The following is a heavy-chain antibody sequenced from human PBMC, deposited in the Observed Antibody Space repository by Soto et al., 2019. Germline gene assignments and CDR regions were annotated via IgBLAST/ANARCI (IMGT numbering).Heavy chain of an antibody. V-gene: IGHV3-30*18. CDR1: GFTFSGYG. Sequence: QVQLVESGGDVVQPGTSLRLSCAASGFTFSGYGMHWVRQAPGRGLDWVAVVSNDGTVQHYADSVKGRFTITRDNSKNMHYLQINSLRADDTAVYFCAKEVHSSGWRTDFKDWGQGALVTVSS. D-gene: IGHD6-19*01. CDR2: VSNDGTVQ. CDR3: AKEVHSSGWRTDFKD. J-gene: IGHJ4*02.